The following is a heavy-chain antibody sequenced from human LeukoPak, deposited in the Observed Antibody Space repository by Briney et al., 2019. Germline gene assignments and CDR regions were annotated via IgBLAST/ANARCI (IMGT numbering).Heavy chain of an antibody. Sequence: GASVKVSCKTSGYSFTAFYIHWVRQAPGQGLEWMGWIHPRRGDTNYAQKFQGRVTITADESTSTAYMELSSLRSEDTAVYYCARANYDSSGYYYENPYYYYYGMDVWGQGTTVTVSS. J-gene: IGHJ6*02. V-gene: IGHV1-2*02. D-gene: IGHD3-22*01. CDR3: ARANYDSSGYYYENPYYYYYGMDV. CDR2: IHPRRGDT. CDR1: GYSFTAFY.